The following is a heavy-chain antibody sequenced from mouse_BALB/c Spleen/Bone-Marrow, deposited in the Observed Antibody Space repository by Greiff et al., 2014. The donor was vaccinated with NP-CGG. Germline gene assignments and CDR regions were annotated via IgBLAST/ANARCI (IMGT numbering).Heavy chain of an antibody. CDR3: ARGVRLTGYYFDY. V-gene: IGHV1-80*01. CDR1: GYAFSSYW. CDR2: IYPGDGDT. Sequence: LEESGAELVRPGSSVKISCKASGYAFSSYWMSWVKQRPGQGLEWIGQIYPGDGDTNYNGNFKDKATLTTDKSSTTAYMQLSSLTSEDSAVYFCARGVRLTGYYFDYWGQGTTLTVST. J-gene: IGHJ2*01. D-gene: IGHD4-1*01.